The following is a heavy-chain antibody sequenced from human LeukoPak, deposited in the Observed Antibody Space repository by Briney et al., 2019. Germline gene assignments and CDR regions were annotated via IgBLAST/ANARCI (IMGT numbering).Heavy chain of an antibody. V-gene: IGHV3-23*01. J-gene: IGHJ5*02. D-gene: IGHD2-2*01. CDR1: GFTFSRYA. CDR3: ARDLLVVPAAHEYNWFDP. Sequence: GGSLRLSCAASGFTFSRYAMTWVRQTPGKGLEWVSSISGPGDHTYYADSVKGRFTISRDNSENALYLQMNSLRAEDTAVYYCARDLLVVPAAHEYNWFDPWGQGTLVTVSS. CDR2: ISGPGDHT.